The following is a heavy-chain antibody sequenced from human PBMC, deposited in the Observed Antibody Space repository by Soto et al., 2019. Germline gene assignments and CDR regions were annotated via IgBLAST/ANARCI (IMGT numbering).Heavy chain of an antibody. Sequence: QVQLVQSGAEVKKPGASVKVSCKASGYTFTSYDINWVRQATGQGLEWMGWMNPNSGNTGYAQKFQGRVTMSRNTSISTAYMELSSLRSEYTAVYYCAREGGLVYCSSTSCHDYWYFDLWGRGTLVTVSS. J-gene: IGHJ2*01. D-gene: IGHD2-2*01. CDR3: AREGGLVYCSSTSCHDYWYFDL. CDR1: GYTFTSYD. CDR2: MNPNSGNT. V-gene: IGHV1-8*01.